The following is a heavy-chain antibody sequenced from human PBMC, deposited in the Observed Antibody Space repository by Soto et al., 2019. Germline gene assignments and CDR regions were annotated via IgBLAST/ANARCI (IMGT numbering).Heavy chain of an antibody. J-gene: IGHJ4*02. CDR2: IYWDDDK. CDR3: AHRTDYQQLVSY. Sequence: QITLKESGPTLVKPTQTLTLTCTFSGFSLSTSGVGVGWIRQPPGKALEWLALIYWDDDKRYSPSLKSRLTITTDTSKNQVVLTMTNMDPVDTATYYCAHRTDYQQLVSYWGQGTLVTVSS. CDR1: GFSLSTSGVG. D-gene: IGHD6-13*01. V-gene: IGHV2-5*02.